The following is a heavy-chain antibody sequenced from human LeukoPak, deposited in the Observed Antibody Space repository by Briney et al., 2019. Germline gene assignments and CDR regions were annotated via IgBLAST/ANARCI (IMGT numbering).Heavy chain of an antibody. V-gene: IGHV4-59*12. J-gene: IGHJ3*02. CDR1: GGSISSFY. D-gene: IGHD2-2*01. CDR2: IYFSGST. CDR3: ARGPPDCSSTSCYAFDAFDI. Sequence: SETLSLTCTVSGGSISSFYWSWFYWSWIRQPPGKGLEWIGYIYFSGSTNYNPSLKSRVTISVDTSKNQLSLKLSSVTAADTAVYYCARGPPDCSSTSCYAFDAFDIWGQGTMVTVSS.